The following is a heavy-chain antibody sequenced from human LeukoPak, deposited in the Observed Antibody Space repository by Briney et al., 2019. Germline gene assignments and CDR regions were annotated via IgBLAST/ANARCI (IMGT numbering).Heavy chain of an antibody. V-gene: IGHV4-61*02. D-gene: IGHD7-27*01. CDR3: ARGDWGSLDYYYMDV. CDR2: IYPSGST. CDR1: GASLSSGSYY. Sequence: SETLSLTCTVSGASLSSGSYYWSWIRQPAGKGLEWIGRIYPSGSTDYNPSLKSRVTISIDTSKNQFSLKQSSVTAADTAVYYCARGDWGSLDYYYMDVWGKGTTVTISS. J-gene: IGHJ6*03.